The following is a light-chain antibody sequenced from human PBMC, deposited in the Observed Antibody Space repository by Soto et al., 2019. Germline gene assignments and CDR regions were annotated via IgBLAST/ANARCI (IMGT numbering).Light chain of an antibody. J-gene: IGKJ2*01. CDR2: DAS. CDR1: QTISIY. Sequence: EIVLTQSPGTLSLSPGERATLSCRASQTISIYLAWYQHKPGRAPRLLIYDASTRATDIPDRFSGSGSGTDFTLTIVRLEPEDFSVYYCQQDLSVPPYDFGQGTKLEIK. V-gene: IGKV3-20*01. CDR3: QQDLSVPPYD.